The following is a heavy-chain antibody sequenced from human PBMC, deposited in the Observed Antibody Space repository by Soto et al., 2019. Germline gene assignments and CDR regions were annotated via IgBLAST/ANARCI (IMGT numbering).Heavy chain of an antibody. CDR1: GYTFTSYG. J-gene: IGHJ6*02. Sequence: ASVKVSCKASGYTFTSYGISCVLQSPGQGLEWMGWISAYNGNTNYAQKLQGRVTMTTDTSTSTAYMELRSLRSDDTAVYYCARDLGAYYYYGMDVWGQGTTVTVSS. CDR3: ARDLGAYYYYGMDV. CDR2: ISAYNGNT. V-gene: IGHV1-18*04. D-gene: IGHD1-26*01.